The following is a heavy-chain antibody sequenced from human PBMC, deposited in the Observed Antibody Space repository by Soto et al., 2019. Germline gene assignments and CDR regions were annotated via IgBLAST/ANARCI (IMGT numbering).Heavy chain of an antibody. Sequence: GGSLRLSCAASGFKFDDYNMHWVRQAPGKGLQWVSLITWNDDTRYADFVKGRFIISRDNSKNSLSLEMHSLRTEDTALYYCVKDIPGYGGLDHWGQGALVTVSS. CDR3: VKDIPGYGGLDH. CDR1: GFKFDDYN. D-gene: IGHD4-17*01. J-gene: IGHJ4*02. CDR2: ITWNDDT. V-gene: IGHV3-43*01.